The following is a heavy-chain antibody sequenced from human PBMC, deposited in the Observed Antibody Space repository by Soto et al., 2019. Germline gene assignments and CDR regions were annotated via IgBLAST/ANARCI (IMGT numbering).Heavy chain of an antibody. V-gene: IGHV1-46*01. Sequence: ASVKVSCKASGYTFTSYYMHWVRQAPGQGLEWMGIINPSGGSTSYAQKFQGRVTMTRDTSTSTVYMELSGPRSGDTAVYYCARDIAAAAGPRTRFYYYYGMDVWGQGTTVTVSS. CDR3: ARDIAAAAGPRTRFYYYYGMDV. CDR2: INPSGGST. CDR1: GYTFTSYY. J-gene: IGHJ6*02. D-gene: IGHD6-13*01.